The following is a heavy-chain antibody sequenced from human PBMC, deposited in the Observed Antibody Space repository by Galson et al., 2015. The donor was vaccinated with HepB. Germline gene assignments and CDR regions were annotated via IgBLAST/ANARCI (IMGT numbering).Heavy chain of an antibody. CDR2: IKQDGSEK. V-gene: IGHV3-7*03. CDR1: GFTFSSYW. Sequence: SLRLSCAASGFTFSSYWMSWVRQAPGKGLEWVANIKQDGSEKYYVDSVKGRFTISRDDAKNSLYLQMNSLRAEDTAVYYCARDQSIRGGRYLDWLQPIYYYYYGMDVWGQGTTVTVSS. J-gene: IGHJ6*02. CDR3: ARDQSIRGGRYLDWLQPIYYYYYGMDV. D-gene: IGHD3-9*01.